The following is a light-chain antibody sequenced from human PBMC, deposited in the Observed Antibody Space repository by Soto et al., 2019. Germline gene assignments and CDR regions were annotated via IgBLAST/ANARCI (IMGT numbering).Light chain of an antibody. CDR2: DAS. Sequence: IVLTQYPATLSLSPWEIATLSCVASQSVSSYLAWYQQKPGQAPRILIYDASNRATGITARFSGSGSGTDFTLTIRSLEPEDFAVFYCKQRSIWQWTGGQG. CDR3: KQRSIWQWT. V-gene: IGKV3-11*01. J-gene: IGKJ1*01. CDR1: QSVSSY.